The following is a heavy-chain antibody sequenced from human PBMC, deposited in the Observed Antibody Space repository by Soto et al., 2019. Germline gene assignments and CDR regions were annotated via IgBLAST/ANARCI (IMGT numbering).Heavy chain of an antibody. CDR1: GFTFSSYA. D-gene: IGHD2-2*01. Sequence: PGGSLRLPCAASGFTFSSYAMSWVRQAPGKGLEWVSAISGSGGSTYYADSVKGRFTISRDNSKNTLYLQMNSLRAEDTAVYYCAKDRPSYCSSTSCNPLDYWGQGTLVTVSS. CDR2: ISGSGGST. J-gene: IGHJ4*02. V-gene: IGHV3-23*01. CDR3: AKDRPSYCSSTSCNPLDY.